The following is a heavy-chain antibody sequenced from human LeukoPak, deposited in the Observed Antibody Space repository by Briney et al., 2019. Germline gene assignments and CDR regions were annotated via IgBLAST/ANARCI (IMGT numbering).Heavy chain of an antibody. V-gene: IGHV3-11*01. D-gene: IGHD3-10*01. CDR2: ISSSGSTI. CDR3: ARDWNRWFGEFYFDY. J-gene: IGHJ4*02. Sequence: GGSLRLSCAASVFAFSDYYMSWIRQAPGKGLEWVSYISSSGSTIYYADSVKGRFTISRDNAKNSLYLKMNSLRAEDTAVYYCARDWNRWFGEFYFDYWGQGTLVTVSS. CDR1: VFAFSDYY.